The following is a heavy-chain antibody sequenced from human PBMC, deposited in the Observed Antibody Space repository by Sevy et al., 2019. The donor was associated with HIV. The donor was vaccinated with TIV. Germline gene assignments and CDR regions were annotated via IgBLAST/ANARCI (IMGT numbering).Heavy chain of an antibody. CDR3: ARDQQYGYYYYGMDV. J-gene: IGHJ6*02. CDR1: GYTFTSYG. Sequence: ASVKVSCKASGYTFTSYGISWVRQAPGQGLEWMGWISAYNGNTNYAQKLQGRVTMTTDTSTITAYMELRSLGSDDTAVYYCARDQQYGYYYYGMDVWGQGTTVTVSS. V-gene: IGHV1-18*01. D-gene: IGHD4-4*01. CDR2: ISAYNGNT.